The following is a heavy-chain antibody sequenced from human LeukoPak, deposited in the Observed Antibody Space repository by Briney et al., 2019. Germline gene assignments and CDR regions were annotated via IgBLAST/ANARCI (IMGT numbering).Heavy chain of an antibody. CDR1: GFSLSASGVG. D-gene: IGHD3-22*01. V-gene: IGHV2-5*01. CDR3: AHIDCYVYDSSDLHYVHVFDI. Sequence: SGPTLVKPTQTLTLTCTFSGFSLSASGVGVGWIRQPPGKALEWLALIYWNDDKRYSPSLKSRLTITKDTSKNQVVLIMTNMDPVDTATYSCAHIDCYVYDSSDLHYVHVFDIWGPGTMVTVSS. J-gene: IGHJ3*02. CDR2: IYWNDDK.